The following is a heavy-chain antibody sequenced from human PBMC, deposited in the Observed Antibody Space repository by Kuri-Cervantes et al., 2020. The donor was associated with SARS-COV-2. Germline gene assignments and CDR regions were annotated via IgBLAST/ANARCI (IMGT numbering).Heavy chain of an antibody. CDR1: GYTFTSYY. CDR2: INPSGGST. D-gene: IGHD3-10*01. V-gene: IGHV1-46*03. J-gene: IGHJ6*03. Sequence: ASVKVSCKASGYTFTSYYMHWVRQAPGQGLEWMGIINPSGGSTSYAQKFQGRVTMTRDTSTSTVYIELSSLRSEDTAVYYCAREYYYGSGSYLGAYYYYYYMDVWGKGTTVTVSS. CDR3: AREYYYGSGSYLGAYYYYYYMDV.